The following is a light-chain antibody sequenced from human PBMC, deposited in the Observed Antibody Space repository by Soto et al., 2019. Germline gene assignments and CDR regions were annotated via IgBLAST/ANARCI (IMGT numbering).Light chain of an antibody. Sequence: DIQMTQSPSSLSASVGDRVTITCRASQDISTWVAWYQQKPGKAPKLLIYLASTLQNGVPSRFSGAGSGTDFTLTINSLQPEDFAVYYCQQTNIFPVAFGQGTRLEMK. CDR3: QQTNIFPVA. V-gene: IGKV1D-12*01. CDR2: LAS. CDR1: QDISTW. J-gene: IGKJ5*01.